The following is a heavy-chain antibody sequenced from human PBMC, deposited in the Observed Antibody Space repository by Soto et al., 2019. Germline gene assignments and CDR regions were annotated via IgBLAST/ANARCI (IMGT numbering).Heavy chain of an antibody. V-gene: IGHV3-33*06. CDR1: GFTFSSYG. Sequence: GGSLRLSCTASGFTFSSYGMHWVRQAPGKGLEWVAVIWYDGSKKNYADSVKGRFTISRDNSKNTLYLQMNSLRDEDTVVYYCAKDRDTAFDYWGQGTLVTVSS. J-gene: IGHJ4*02. CDR3: AKDRDTAFDY. D-gene: IGHD5-18*01. CDR2: IWYDGSKK.